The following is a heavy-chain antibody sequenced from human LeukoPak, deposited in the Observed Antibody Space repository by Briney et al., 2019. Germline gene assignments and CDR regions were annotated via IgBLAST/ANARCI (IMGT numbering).Heavy chain of an antibody. J-gene: IGHJ4*02. V-gene: IGHV3-30*18. CDR1: GFTFSSYG. CDR3: AKKIFQGWGFYFDY. CDR2: ISYDGSNK. D-gene: IGHD2-15*01. Sequence: PGGSLRLSCAASGFTFSSYGMHWVRQAPGKGLEWVAVISYDGSNKYYADSVKGRFTISRDNSKNTLYLQMNSLRAEDTAVYYCAKKIFQGWGFYFDYWGPGTLVTVSS.